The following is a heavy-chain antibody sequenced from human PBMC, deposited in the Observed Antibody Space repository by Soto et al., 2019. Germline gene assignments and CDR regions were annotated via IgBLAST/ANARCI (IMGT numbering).Heavy chain of an antibody. Sequence: QVQLVQSGAEVKKPGSSVKVSCKASGGTFSSYAISWVRQAPGQGLEWMGGIIPIFGTANYAQKFQGRVTITADESTSTAYMELSSLRSEDTAVYYCARDSGYGGNSYYYYGMDVWGQGTTVTVSS. CDR3: ARDSGYGGNSYYYYGMDV. J-gene: IGHJ6*02. D-gene: IGHD6-25*01. V-gene: IGHV1-69*12. CDR1: GGTFSSYA. CDR2: IIPIFGTA.